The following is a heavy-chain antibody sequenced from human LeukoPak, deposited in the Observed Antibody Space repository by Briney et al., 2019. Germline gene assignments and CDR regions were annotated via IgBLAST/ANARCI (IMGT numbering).Heavy chain of an antibody. CDR3: ARGYYGFEY. V-gene: IGHV6-1*01. J-gene: IGHJ4*02. Sequence: SQTLSLTCVISGDTVSSNSCSWNWISQSPSRPLEWLGRTNYRSKWYYDYAGSVKSRITINPDTSKNQFSLQLNSVTPEDTAVYFCARGYYGFEYWGRGTLVTVSS. D-gene: IGHD3-10*01. CDR2: TNYRSKWYY. CDR1: GDTVSSNSCS.